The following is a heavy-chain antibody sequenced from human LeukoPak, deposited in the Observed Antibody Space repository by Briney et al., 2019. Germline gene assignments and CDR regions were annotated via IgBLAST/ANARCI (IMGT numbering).Heavy chain of an antibody. CDR3: ARVSCTSTSCLGWSDP. CDR1: GGSISSYY. D-gene: IGHD2-2*01. Sequence: SETLSLTRTVSGGSISSYYWSWIRQPPGKGLDWIGYIYYSGTTNYNPSLKSRVTISLDTSKKQLSLKLSSVTAADTAVYYCARVSCTSTSCLGWSDPWGQGNLVTVSS. V-gene: IGHV4-59*01. J-gene: IGHJ5*02. CDR2: IYYSGTT.